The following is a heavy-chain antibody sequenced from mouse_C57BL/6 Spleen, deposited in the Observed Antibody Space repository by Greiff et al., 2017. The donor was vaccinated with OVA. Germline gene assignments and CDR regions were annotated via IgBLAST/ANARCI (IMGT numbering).Heavy chain of an antibody. CDR1: GYTFTSYW. J-gene: IGHJ2*01. D-gene: IGHD2-4*01. V-gene: IGHV1-50*01. CDR2: IDPSDSYT. CDR3: ARGITTTIFDY. Sequence: QVQLQQPGAELVKPGASVKLSCKASGYTFTSYWMQWVKQRPGQGLEWIGEIDPSDSYTNYNQKFKGKATLTVDTSSSTAYMQLSSLTSEDSAVYYCARGITTTIFDYWGQGTTLTVSS.